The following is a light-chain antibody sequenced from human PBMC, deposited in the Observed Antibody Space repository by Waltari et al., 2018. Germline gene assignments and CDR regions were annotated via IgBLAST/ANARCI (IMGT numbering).Light chain of an antibody. CDR1: QSISSY. CDR2: ATS. Sequence: DIQMTQSPSSLSASVGDRVPITCRASQSISSYLNWYQQKPGKAPKLLIYATSTLQSGVPSRFSGSGSGRAFTLIISSLQPEDFASYYCQESYSNTRTFGQGTKVEIK. V-gene: IGKV1-39*01. CDR3: QESYSNTRT. J-gene: IGKJ1*01.